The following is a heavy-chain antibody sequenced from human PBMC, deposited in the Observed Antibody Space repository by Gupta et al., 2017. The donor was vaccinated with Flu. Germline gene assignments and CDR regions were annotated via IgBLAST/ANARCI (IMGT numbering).Heavy chain of an antibody. CDR3: ARRTKGGPNYFDY. D-gene: IGHD3-16*01. J-gene: IGHJ4*02. V-gene: IGHV4-39*01. CDR2: IDYSGST. Sequence: QLQLQESGPGLVKPSETLSLTCTVSGDSISSSNYYWDWIRQPPGKGLEWIGTIDYSGSTYYNPSRKSRVTISVDTSKNQFSLRLSSVTAADTAVYYCARRTKGGPNYFDYWGQGTLVTVSS. CDR1: GDSISSSNYY.